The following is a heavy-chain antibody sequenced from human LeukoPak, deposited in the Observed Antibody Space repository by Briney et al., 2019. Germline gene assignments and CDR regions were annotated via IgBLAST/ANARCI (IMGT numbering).Heavy chain of an antibody. J-gene: IGHJ4*02. Sequence: PGGSLRLSCAASGFNVSTNYMSWVRQAPGKGLEWVSLIYSGGSTYYADSVKGRFTISRDNSTNTLYLQMNSLRAEDTAVYYCAREYSSSTGKASDYWGQGTLVTVSS. D-gene: IGHD6-6*01. CDR1: GFNVSTNY. CDR3: AREYSSSTGKASDY. V-gene: IGHV3-66*01. CDR2: IYSGGST.